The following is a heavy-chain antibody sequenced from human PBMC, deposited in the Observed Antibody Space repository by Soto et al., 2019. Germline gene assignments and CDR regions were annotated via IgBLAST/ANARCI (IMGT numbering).Heavy chain of an antibody. V-gene: IGHV3-7*03. Sequence: GGSLRLSCADSGFTFSSYWMSWVRQAPGKGLEWVAYIKQDGSQKDYVDSVKGRFTISRDNAKNSLYLQMNSLRAEDTAVYYCATYHTFDYWGQGTLVTVSS. J-gene: IGHJ4*02. CDR2: IKQDGSQK. CDR1: GFTFSSYW. CDR3: ATYHTFDY. D-gene: IGHD2-2*01.